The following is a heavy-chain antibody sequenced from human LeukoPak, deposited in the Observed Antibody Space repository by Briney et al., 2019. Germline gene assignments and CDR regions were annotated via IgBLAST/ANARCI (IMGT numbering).Heavy chain of an antibody. D-gene: IGHD2-2*01. CDR1: GYTFTSYV. CDR2: INAGNGNT. Sequence: GASVKVSCKASGYTFTSYVMHWVRQAPGQRLEWMGWINAGNGNTKYSQNFQGRVTITRDTSASTAYMELSSLRSEDTAVYYCARDEGYCSRTSCYGASKGMDVWGQGTAVIVSS. V-gene: IGHV1-3*01. J-gene: IGHJ6*02. CDR3: ARDEGYCSRTSCYGASKGMDV.